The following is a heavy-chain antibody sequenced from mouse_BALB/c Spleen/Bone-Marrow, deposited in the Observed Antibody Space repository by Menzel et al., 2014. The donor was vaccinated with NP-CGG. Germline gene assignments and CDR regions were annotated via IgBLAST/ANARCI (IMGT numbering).Heavy chain of an antibody. CDR1: GYTFXNYW. CDR3: ARGRTTVVSDY. V-gene: IGHV1-69*02. CDR2: IEPSDSYT. J-gene: IGHJ2*02. D-gene: IGHD1-1*01. Sequence: VQLQQSGAEVVKPGASVKVSCRASGYTFXNYWMQWVKQRPGQGLEWIGEIEPSDSYTNYNQDFKGKATLTVDKSSSTAYMQLSSLTSEDSAVYYCARGRTTVVSDYWGQGNSLTVSS.